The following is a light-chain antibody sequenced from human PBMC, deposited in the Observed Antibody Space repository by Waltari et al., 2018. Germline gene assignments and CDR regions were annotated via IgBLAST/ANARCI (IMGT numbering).Light chain of an antibody. Sequence: QSALTQPASVSGSPGQSITLSCTGTSSDLGIPNLVPWYQHHPGKAPKFLIYEATKRPSGVSDRFSGSKSGNTASLTISGLQAEDEADYYCCSYVTSNAVMFGGGTKVTVL. V-gene: IGLV2-23*01. CDR3: CSYVTSNAVM. CDR1: SSDLGIPNL. CDR2: EAT. J-gene: IGLJ3*02.